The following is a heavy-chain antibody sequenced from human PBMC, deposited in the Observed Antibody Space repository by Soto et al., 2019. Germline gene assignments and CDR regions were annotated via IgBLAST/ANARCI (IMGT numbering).Heavy chain of an antibody. V-gene: IGHV4-31*03. CDR3: ARGSDGFLEWVPRMSWFDP. CDR1: GGSISSGGYY. Sequence: SETLSLTCTVSGGSISSGGYYWSWIRQHPGKGLEWIGYIYYSGSTYYNPSLKSRVTISVDTSKNQFSLKLSSVTAADTAVYYCARGSDGFLEWVPRMSWFDPWGQGTLVTVSS. D-gene: IGHD3-3*01. J-gene: IGHJ5*02. CDR2: IYYSGST.